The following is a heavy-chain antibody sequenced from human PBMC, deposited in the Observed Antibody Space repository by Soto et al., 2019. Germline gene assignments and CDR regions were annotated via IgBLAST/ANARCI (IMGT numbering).Heavy chain of an antibody. Sequence: QVQLVESGGGVVQPGRSLRLSCAASGFTFSSYGMHWVRQAPGKGLEWVAVIWYDGSNKYYADSVKGRFTISRDNSKNTLYLQMNRLRAEDTAVYYCARVGWELSLNGMDVWGQGTTVTVSS. J-gene: IGHJ6*02. CDR2: IWYDGSNK. V-gene: IGHV3-33*01. D-gene: IGHD1-26*01. CDR3: ARVGWELSLNGMDV. CDR1: GFTFSSYG.